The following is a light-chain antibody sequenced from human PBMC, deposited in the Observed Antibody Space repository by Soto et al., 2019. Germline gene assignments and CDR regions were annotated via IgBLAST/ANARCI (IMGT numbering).Light chain of an antibody. CDR1: QNVNSW. CDR2: DAS. V-gene: IGKV1-5*01. CDR3: QSYNSNSXP. J-gene: IGKJ1*01. Sequence: DIHMTPSPSTPSPSVEDIYTITCRPNQNVNSWVAWYQPKPGKAPKFIIYDASNWESGVPSRFSGRGSGTEFTLTISSLQPDDFATYYCQSYNSNSXPFGQGNKV.